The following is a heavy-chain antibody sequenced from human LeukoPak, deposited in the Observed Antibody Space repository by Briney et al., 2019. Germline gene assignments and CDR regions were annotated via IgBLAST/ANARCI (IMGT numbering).Heavy chain of an antibody. CDR1: GVTFCSDW. J-gene: IGHJ4*02. D-gene: IGHD3-3*01. Sequence: GGSLRVSRAAPGVTFCSDWMSWVRQAPGEGGGWGAKIKQDGGEKYYVDSVRGGFTISRENAKSSLYLQMTSLRAEDTAVYYCARDALTYYDFWSGYYIGGYFDYWGQGTLVTVSS. CDR2: IKQDGGEK. V-gene: IGHV3-7*01. CDR3: ARDALTYYDFWSGYYIGGYFDY.